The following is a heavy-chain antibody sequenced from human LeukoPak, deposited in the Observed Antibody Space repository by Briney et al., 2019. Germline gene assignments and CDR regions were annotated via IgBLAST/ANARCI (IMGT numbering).Heavy chain of an antibody. J-gene: IGHJ4*02. CDR2: INYSGTT. Sequence: PSETLSLTRTVSGGAISSDNYYWGWIRQPPGKGLEWIGSINYSGTTYYNPSLKSRVSISVDTSRTQFSLRLSSVTAADTAVYYCARLSDYWGQGTLVTVSS. V-gene: IGHV4-39*01. CDR3: ARLSDY. CDR1: GGAISSDNYY.